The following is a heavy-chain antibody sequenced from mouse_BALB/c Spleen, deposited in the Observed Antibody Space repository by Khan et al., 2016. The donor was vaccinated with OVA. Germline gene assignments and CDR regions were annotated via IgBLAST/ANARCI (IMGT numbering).Heavy chain of an antibody. CDR3: ARSPFAY. V-gene: IGHV1-52*01. Sequence: QVQLQQSGAELVRPGASVKLSCEASGYTFTSYWMNWVKQSPEQGLEWIGRIDPYDSETHYNQNFKDKAILTVDKSSSTAYMQLRSLTSADSAVFCCARSPFAYWGQGTLVTVSA. CDR1: GYTFTSYW. J-gene: IGHJ3*01. CDR2: IDPYDSET.